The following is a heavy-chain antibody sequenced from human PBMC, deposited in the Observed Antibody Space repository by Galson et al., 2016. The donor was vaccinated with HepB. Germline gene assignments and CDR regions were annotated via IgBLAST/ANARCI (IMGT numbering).Heavy chain of an antibody. J-gene: IGHJ4*02. D-gene: IGHD3-22*01. CDR1: GGSISSGGYY. V-gene: IGHV4-31*03. CDR3: ARHPTTIYYYDTSSYNDY. CDR2: IYYSGLT. Sequence: TLSLTCTVSGGSISSGGYYWSWIRQHPEKGLEWNGYIYYSGLTYYNPSLKSRVTISIDTSKNQFSLKLSSVTAADTAVYYCARHPTTIYYYDTSSYNDYWGQGTQVTVSS.